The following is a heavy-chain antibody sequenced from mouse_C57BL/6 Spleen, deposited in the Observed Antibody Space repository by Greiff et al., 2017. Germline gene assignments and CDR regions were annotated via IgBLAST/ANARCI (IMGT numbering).Heavy chain of an antibody. V-gene: IGHV1-52*01. J-gene: IGHJ2*01. D-gene: IGHD1-1*01. CDR2: IDPSDSET. Sequence: QVQLQQSGAELVRPGSSVKLSCKASGYTFTSYWMHWVKQRPIQGLEWIGNIDPSDSETHYNQKFKDKATLTVDKSSSTAYMQLSSLTSEDSAVYYCARWNYYGSSSLYFDYWGQGTTLTVSS. CDR1: GYTFTSYW. CDR3: ARWNYYGSSSLYFDY.